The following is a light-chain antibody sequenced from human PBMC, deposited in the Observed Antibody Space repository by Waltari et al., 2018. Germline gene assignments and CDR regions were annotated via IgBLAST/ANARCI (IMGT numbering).Light chain of an antibody. CDR2: VNSDGSH. CDR3: QTGGHGTWV. Sequence: SPSLGASVKLTCTLTSGHSTNVIAWLQKRPEKGPRFVMKVNSDGSHSKGDEIPDRFSGSSSGAERYLTISSLQSEDEADYYCQTGGHGTWVFGGGTKLTVL. J-gene: IGLJ3*02. V-gene: IGLV4-69*01. CDR1: SGHSTNV.